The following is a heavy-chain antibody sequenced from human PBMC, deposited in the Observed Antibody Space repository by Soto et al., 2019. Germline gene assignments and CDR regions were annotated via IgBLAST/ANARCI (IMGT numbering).Heavy chain of an antibody. CDR2: IYYSGNT. V-gene: IGHV4-39*01. Sequence: QLQLQESGPGLMKPSETLSLTCTVSGGSISSSNYYWGWIRQPPGKGLEWIGSIYYSGNTYYNPSRRSRDSMSVDTSKNQFALKLSSVTAADTAVYYCARLGGYCPPPGCYGYGYYPMEVGGQGTMVTVSS. D-gene: IGHD2-15*01. CDR1: GGSISSSNYY. CDR3: ARLGGYCPPPGCYGYGYYPMEV. J-gene: IGHJ6*02.